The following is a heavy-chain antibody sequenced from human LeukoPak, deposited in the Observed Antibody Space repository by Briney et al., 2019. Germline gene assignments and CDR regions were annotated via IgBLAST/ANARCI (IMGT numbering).Heavy chain of an antibody. CDR2: IYTSGST. Sequence: SQTLSLTCTVSGGSISSGSYYWSWIRQPAGKGLEWIGRIYTSGSTNYNPSLKSRVTISVDTSKNQFSLKLSSVTAADTAVYYCARESEDSSSWYAVAFDIWGQGTMVTVSS. D-gene: IGHD6-13*01. CDR3: ARESEDSSSWYAVAFDI. J-gene: IGHJ3*02. V-gene: IGHV4-61*02. CDR1: GGSISSGSYY.